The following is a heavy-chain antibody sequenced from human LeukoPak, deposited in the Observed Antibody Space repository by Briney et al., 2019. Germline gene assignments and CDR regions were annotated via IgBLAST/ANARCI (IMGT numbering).Heavy chain of an antibody. Sequence: GGSLRLSCAASGFTFSSYEMHWVRQAPEKGLEGVGFITNKAFGGTAEYAASVKGRFTISRDDSRSIAYLQMDNLRTEDTGVYYCTRDEYGSGSNFFDYWGQGTLVTVST. D-gene: IGHD2-15*01. J-gene: IGHJ4*02. CDR1: GFTFSSYE. CDR3: TRDEYGSGSNFFDY. CDR2: ITNKAFGGTA. V-gene: IGHV3-49*04.